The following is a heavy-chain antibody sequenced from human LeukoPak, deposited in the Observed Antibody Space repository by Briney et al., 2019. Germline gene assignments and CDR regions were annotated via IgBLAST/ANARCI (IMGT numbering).Heavy chain of an antibody. V-gene: IGHV3-21*04. CDR2: ISISSSNK. CDR1: GFTFSSNT. D-gene: IGHD4-17*01. Sequence: PGGSLRLSCAASGFTFSSNTMNWVRQAPGKGLEWVSSISISSSNKYYADSVKGRFTISRDNAKNSLFLQMNSLKSDDTAVYYCARGLGTYGDSDIHGSYYYYYYMDVWGKGTTVTVSS. J-gene: IGHJ6*03. CDR3: ARGLGTYGDSDIHGSYYYYYYMDV.